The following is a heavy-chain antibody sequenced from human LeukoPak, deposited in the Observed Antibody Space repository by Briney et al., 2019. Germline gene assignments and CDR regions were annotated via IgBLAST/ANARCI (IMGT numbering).Heavy chain of an antibody. Sequence: GGSLRLPCAASGFTVSSNYMSWVRQAPGKGLEWVSVIYSGGSTYYADSVKGRFTISRDNSKNTLYLQMNSLRAEDTAVYYCAGAHYSSGWYVGRGYYFDYWGQGTLVTVSS. D-gene: IGHD6-19*01. CDR1: GFTVSSNY. V-gene: IGHV3-66*02. J-gene: IGHJ4*02. CDR2: IYSGGST. CDR3: AGAHYSSGWYVGRGYYFDY.